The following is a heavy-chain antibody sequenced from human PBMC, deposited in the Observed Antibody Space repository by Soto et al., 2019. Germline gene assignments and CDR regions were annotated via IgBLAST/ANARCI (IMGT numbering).Heavy chain of an antibody. CDR1: GFTFSDHY. V-gene: IGHV3-72*01. CDR2: SRDKVHSHTT. Sequence: EVQLAESGGGLVQPGGSLRLSCAASGFTFSDHYMDWVRQAPGKGLEWVGRSRDKVHSHTTEYAASVKGRFTISRGDSENSLYLQMNSLTTEDTAVYYCARGVVSTGHFDYWGQGTLVTVSS. CDR3: ARGVVSTGHFDY. D-gene: IGHD5-12*01. J-gene: IGHJ4*02.